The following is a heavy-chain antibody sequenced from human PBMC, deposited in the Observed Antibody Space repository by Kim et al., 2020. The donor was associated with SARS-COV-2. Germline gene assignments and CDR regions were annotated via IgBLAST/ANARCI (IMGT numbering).Heavy chain of an antibody. D-gene: IGHD3-10*01. CDR3: ARRRGKGNYYYYGMDV. V-gene: IGHV4-59*01. J-gene: IGHJ6*02. Sequence: SLKSRVTISVDTSKNQFSLKLSSVTAADTAVYYCARRRGKGNYYYYGMDVWGQGTTVTVSS.